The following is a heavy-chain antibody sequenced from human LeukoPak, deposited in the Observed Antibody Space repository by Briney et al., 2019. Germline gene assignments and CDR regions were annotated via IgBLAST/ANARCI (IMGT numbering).Heavy chain of an antibody. CDR2: ISSSSSYI. CDR3: ASDFWFGELLHDC. J-gene: IGHJ4*02. D-gene: IGHD3-10*01. CDR1: VFTFSSYS. Sequence: PGGSLRLSCAASVFTFSSYSMNWVRQAPGKGLEWVSSISSSSSYIYYADSVKGRFTISRDNAKNSLYLQMNSLRAEDTAVYYCASDFWFGELLHDCWGQGTLVTVSS. V-gene: IGHV3-21*01.